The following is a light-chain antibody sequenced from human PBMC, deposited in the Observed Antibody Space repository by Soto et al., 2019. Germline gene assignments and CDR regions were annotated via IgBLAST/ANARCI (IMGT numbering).Light chain of an antibody. CDR3: QQYGSSPPIT. Sequence: EIVLTQSPGTLALSPGERATLSCRASQSVSSSYLAGYQQKPGQAPRLLIYGASSRATGIPDRFSGSGSGTDFTLTISRLEPEDFAVYYCQQYGSSPPITFGRGTRLEIK. CDR1: QSVSSSY. V-gene: IGKV3-20*01. J-gene: IGKJ5*01. CDR2: GAS.